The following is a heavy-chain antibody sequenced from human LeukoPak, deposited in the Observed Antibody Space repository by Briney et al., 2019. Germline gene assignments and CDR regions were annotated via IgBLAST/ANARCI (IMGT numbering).Heavy chain of an antibody. J-gene: IGHJ4*02. CDR2: INPSGGST. Sequence: ASVKVSCKASGYTFTSYYMHWVRQAPGQGLEWMGIINPSGGSTNYAQKFQGRVTMTRDTSISTAYMELSRLRSDDTAVYYCARDLTGYCTNGVCYGLDYWGQGTLVTVSS. V-gene: IGHV1-2*02. CDR3: ARDLTGYCTNGVCYGLDY. CDR1: GYTFTSYY. D-gene: IGHD2-8*01.